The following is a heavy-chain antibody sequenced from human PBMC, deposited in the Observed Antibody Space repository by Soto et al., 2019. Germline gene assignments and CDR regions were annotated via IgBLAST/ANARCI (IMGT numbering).Heavy chain of an antibody. V-gene: IGHV1-8*01. CDR1: GYTFTSYD. D-gene: IGHD6-19*01. J-gene: IGHJ5*02. CDR2: MNTNSGNT. CDR3: ATQRAAVAGRYNWFDP. Sequence: QVQLVQSGAEVKKPGASVKVSCKASGYTFTSYDINWVRQATGQGLEWMGWMNTNSGNTGYAQKFQGRVTMTRNASISTGYMELSSLRSEDTAVYYCATQRAAVAGRYNWFDPWGQGTLVTVSS.